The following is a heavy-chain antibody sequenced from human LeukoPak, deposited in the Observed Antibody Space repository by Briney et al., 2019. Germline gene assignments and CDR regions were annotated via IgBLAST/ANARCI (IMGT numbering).Heavy chain of an antibody. CDR3: AKDIFGIAAAGTDY. CDR2: ISGSGGST. J-gene: IGHJ4*02. D-gene: IGHD6-13*01. CDR1: GFTFSSYA. Sequence: TGGSLRLSCAASGFTFSSYAMSWVRQAPGKGLEWVSAISGSGGSTYYADSVKGRFTISRDNSKNTLYLQMNSLRAEDTAVYYCAKDIFGIAAAGTDYWGQGTLVTVSS. V-gene: IGHV3-23*01.